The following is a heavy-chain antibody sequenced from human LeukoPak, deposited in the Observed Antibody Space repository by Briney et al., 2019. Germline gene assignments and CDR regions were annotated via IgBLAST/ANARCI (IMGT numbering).Heavy chain of an antibody. CDR3: ARGVEPLAANTLAY. J-gene: IGHJ4*02. D-gene: IGHD1-14*01. CDR1: GFTVITND. Sequence: PGGSLRLSCAASGFTVITNDMTWVRQAPGKGHEWVSVLYSDGNTKYAGSVQGRFTISRDNSKNTLYLEMNSLSPDDTAVYYCARGVEPLAANTLAYWGQGTLVTVSS. V-gene: IGHV3-53*01. CDR2: LYSDGNT.